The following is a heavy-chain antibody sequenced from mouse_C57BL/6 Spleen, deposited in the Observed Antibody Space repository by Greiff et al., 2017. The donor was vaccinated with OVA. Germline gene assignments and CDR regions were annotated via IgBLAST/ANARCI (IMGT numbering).Heavy chain of an antibody. CDR2: ISSGSSTI. D-gene: IGHD1-1*01. Sequence: EVKLVESGGGLVKPGGSLKLSCAASGFTFSDYGMHWVRQAPEKGLEWVAYISSGSSTIYYADTVKGRFTISRDNAKNTLFLQMTSLRSADTATYYCARPTYGSSYWAWFAYWGQGTLVTVSA. V-gene: IGHV5-17*01. J-gene: IGHJ3*01. CDR1: GFTFSDYG. CDR3: ARPTYGSSYWAWFAY.